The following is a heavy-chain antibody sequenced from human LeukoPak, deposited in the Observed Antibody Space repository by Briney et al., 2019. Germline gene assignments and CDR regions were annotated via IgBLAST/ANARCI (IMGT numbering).Heavy chain of an antibody. Sequence: ASVKVSCKASGYTFTGYYMHWVRQAPGQGLEWMGWLNPNSGGTNYAQKFQGRVTMTRDTSLSTAYMELSRLKPDDSAVYYCARDHGGNSFLWSDPWGQGTLVTVSS. CDR1: GYTFTGYY. D-gene: IGHD4-23*01. J-gene: IGHJ5*02. CDR2: LNPNSGGT. CDR3: ARDHGGNSFLWSDP. V-gene: IGHV1-2*02.